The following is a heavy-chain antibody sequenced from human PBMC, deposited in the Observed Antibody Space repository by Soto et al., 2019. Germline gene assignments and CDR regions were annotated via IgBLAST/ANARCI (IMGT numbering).Heavy chain of an antibody. J-gene: IGHJ4*02. Sequence: PGGSLRLSCAASGFTFRSYWMQWVRQAPGKGLVWVSWINSDGSSTSYADSVKGRFTISRDDAKNTLYLQMNSLRAEDTAVYYCASGGSSLNFXSWGQGTLVTVSS. CDR1: GFTFRSYW. D-gene: IGHD6-6*01. V-gene: IGHV3-74*01. CDR3: ASGGSSLNFXS. CDR2: INSDGSST.